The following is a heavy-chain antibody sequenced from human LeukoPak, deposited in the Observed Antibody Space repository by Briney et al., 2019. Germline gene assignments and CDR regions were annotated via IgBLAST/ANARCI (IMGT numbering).Heavy chain of an antibody. CDR2: ITNYGDGT. J-gene: IGHJ4*02. D-gene: IGHD5-24*01. CDR1: GFIFTDYT. CDR3: VKDTRDTRDDY. V-gene: IGHV3-64D*06. Sequence: GGSLRLSCSASGFIFTDYTIHWVRQAPGKGLEYVSAITNYGDGTYYADSVKGRFTISRDNSKNTVWLQMSSLRPEDTAVHYCVKDTRDTRDDYWGQGTLVTVSS.